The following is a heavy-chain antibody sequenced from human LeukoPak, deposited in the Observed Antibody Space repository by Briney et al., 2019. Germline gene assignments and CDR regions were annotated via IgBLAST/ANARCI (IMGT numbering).Heavy chain of an antibody. CDR3: AREVYSGSYYAFDY. V-gene: IGHV1-18*01. CDR2: ISAYNGNT. Sequence: ASVKVSCKASGYTLTSYGISWVRQAPGQGLEWMGWISAYNGNTNCAQKLQGRVTMTTDTSTSTAYMELRSLRSDDTAVYYCAREVYSGSYYAFDYWGQGTLVTVSS. J-gene: IGHJ4*02. CDR1: GYTLTSYG. D-gene: IGHD1-26*01.